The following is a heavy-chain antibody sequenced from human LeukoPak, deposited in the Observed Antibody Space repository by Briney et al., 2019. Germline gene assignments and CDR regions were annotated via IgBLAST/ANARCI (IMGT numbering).Heavy chain of an antibody. Sequence: SVKVSCKASGGTFSSYAISWVRQAPGQGLEWMGRIIPILGIANYAQKFQGRVTITADKSTSTAYMELRSLTSDDTAVYYCVRDWGYSVDYWGQGTLVTVSS. CDR1: GGTFSSYA. CDR2: IIPILGIA. CDR3: VRDWGYSVDY. D-gene: IGHD4-11*01. J-gene: IGHJ4*02. V-gene: IGHV1-69*04.